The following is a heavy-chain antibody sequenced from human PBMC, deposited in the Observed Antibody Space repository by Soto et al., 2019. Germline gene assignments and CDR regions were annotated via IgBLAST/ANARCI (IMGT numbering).Heavy chain of an antibody. Sequence: QLVESGGGVVQPGRSLRLSCAASGFTFSSYGMHWVRQAPGKGLEWVAIISEDGRNKYYADSVKGRFTISRDNSKNTVYLQMNSLSAEDTAVYYCAKDSVVATIRIYDYWGQGTLGTVSS. CDR3: AKDSVVATIRIYDY. V-gene: IGHV3-30*18. CDR1: GFTFSSYG. CDR2: ISEDGRNK. D-gene: IGHD5-12*01. J-gene: IGHJ4*02.